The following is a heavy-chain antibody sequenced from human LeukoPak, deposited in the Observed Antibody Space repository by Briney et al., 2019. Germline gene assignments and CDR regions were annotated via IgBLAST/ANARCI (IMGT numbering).Heavy chain of an antibody. D-gene: IGHD5-12*01. V-gene: IGHV4-4*02. CDR2: ISHSGTT. Sequence: PSETLSLTCDVSGGSIDITNYWSWVRRAPGKGLEWIGEISHSGTTNYNPSLRSRVAMSLDRGNNQFSLKLTSVTAADTAVYYCARGDDYKSTYFDNWGQGTLVTVSS. CDR3: ARGDDYKSTYFDN. J-gene: IGHJ4*02. CDR1: GGSIDITNY.